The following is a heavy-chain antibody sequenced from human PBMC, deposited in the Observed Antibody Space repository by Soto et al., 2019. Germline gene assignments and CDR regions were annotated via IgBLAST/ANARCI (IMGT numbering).Heavy chain of an antibody. V-gene: IGHV1-46*01. J-gene: IGHJ4*02. D-gene: IGHD2-15*01. CDR1: GYTFTSYY. Sequence: ASVKVSCKASGYTFTSYYMHWVRQAPGQGLEWMGIINPSGGSTSYAQKFQGRVTMTRDTSTSTVYMELSSLRSEDTAVYYCARSRWENCSRGSCYLPVLDYWGQGTLVTVYS. CDR2: INPSGGST. CDR3: ARSRWENCSRGSCYLPVLDY.